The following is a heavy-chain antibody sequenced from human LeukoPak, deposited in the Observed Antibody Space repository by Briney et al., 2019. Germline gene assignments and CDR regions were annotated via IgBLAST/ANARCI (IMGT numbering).Heavy chain of an antibody. D-gene: IGHD1-26*01. CDR2: INPNSGGT. CDR1: GYTFTGYY. CDR3: ARGVVGATFPRKQDYGMDV. Sequence: ASVTVSCKASGYTFTGYYMHWVRQAPGQGLEWMGWINPNSGGTNYAQKFQGWVTMTRDTSISTAYMELSRLRSDDTAVYYCARGVVGATFPRKQDYGMDVWGQGTTVTVSS. V-gene: IGHV1-2*04. J-gene: IGHJ6*02.